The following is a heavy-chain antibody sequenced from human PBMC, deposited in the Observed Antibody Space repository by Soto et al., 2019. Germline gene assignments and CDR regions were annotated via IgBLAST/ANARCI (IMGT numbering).Heavy chain of an antibody. V-gene: IGHV5-51*01. Sequence: GESLKTSWQGSGYSLTSYWIGWGRQLPGKGLEWMGIIYPGDSDTRYSPSFQDQVTIAADKSISNAYLQWSSLEASDTAMYYCARGTYKLWSGLNSGMDVWGQGTTVTVSS. CDR1: GYSLTSYW. CDR3: ARGTYKLWSGLNSGMDV. CDR2: IYPGDSDT. J-gene: IGHJ6*02. D-gene: IGHD3-3*01.